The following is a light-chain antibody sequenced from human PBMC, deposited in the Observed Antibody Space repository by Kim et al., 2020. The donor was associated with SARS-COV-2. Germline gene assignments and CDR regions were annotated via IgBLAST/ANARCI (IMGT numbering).Light chain of an antibody. CDR2: DAS. CDR3: QQYDSSPLT. Sequence: EIVLTQSPGTLSLSPGERATLSCRASQSVNSSYLAWYQQKPGQAPRLLIYDASSRATGIPDRFSGSGSGTDFTLTISRLEPEDFAVYYCQQYDSSPLTFGGGTKVEIK. CDR1: QSVNSSY. J-gene: IGKJ4*01. V-gene: IGKV3-20*01.